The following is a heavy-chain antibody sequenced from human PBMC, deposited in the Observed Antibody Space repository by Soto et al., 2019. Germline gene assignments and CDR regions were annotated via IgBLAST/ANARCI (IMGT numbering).Heavy chain of an antibody. D-gene: IGHD1-26*01. V-gene: IGHV3-33*01. Sequence: QVQLVESGGGVVQPGRSLRLSCVASGFTFTNHGWHWVRQAPGKGWEWVAMIWFDGSKKNYADSVKGRFTISRDDSKNTFYLQMNSLRTEDTAVYYCARDRSGTGSHSGWFDPWGQGTLVTVSS. J-gene: IGHJ5*02. CDR2: IWFDGSKK. CDR1: GFTFTNHG. CDR3: ARDRSGTGSHSGWFDP.